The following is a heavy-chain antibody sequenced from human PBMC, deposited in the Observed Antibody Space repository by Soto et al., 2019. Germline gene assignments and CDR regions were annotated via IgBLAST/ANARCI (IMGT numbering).Heavy chain of an antibody. Sequence: QVQVVQSGAEVKKPGASVEVSCKASGYTFTDSFIHWVRQAPGQGLEWMGWINPSIGRATLAPKFQGRVTLTRDTSINTVYIDLSRLRSDDTAVYYCAREDADRGSFDFWGQGTLVTVSS. CDR2: INPSIGRA. J-gene: IGHJ4*02. CDR1: GYTFTDSF. V-gene: IGHV1-2*02. CDR3: AREDADRGSFDF.